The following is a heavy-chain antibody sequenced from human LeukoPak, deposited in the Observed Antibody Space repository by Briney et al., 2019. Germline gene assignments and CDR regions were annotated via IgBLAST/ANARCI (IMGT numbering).Heavy chain of an antibody. CDR3: TKVRDFGRYYFDY. J-gene: IGHJ4*02. V-gene: IGHV3-9*01. Sequence: PGGSLRLSCAASGFTFSSYAMSWVRQAPGKGLEWVSGISWNSGSIGYADSVKGRFTISRDNAKNSLYLQMNSLRAEDTALYYCTKVRDFGRYYFDYWGQGTLVTVSS. D-gene: IGHD3/OR15-3a*01. CDR1: GFTFSSYA. CDR2: ISWNSGSI.